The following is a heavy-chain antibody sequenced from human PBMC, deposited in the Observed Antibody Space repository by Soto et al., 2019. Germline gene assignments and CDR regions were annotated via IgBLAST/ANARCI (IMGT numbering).Heavy chain of an antibody. D-gene: IGHD5-18*01. CDR1: GASISSGAYF. CDR2: IYYSVST. V-gene: IGHV4-31*03. Sequence: QVQLQGSGPRLVKPSQTLSLTCSVSGASISSGAYFWTWIRHHPGKGLEWIGYIYYSVSTSYTYQNATVQSRVTVSVDTSKNLFSLRLTCVTAADTAIYYCARDKGPDTYGQTRIRDYSYAMDVWGLGTTVIVSS. CDR3: ARDKGPDTYGQTRIRDYSYAMDV. J-gene: IGHJ6*02.